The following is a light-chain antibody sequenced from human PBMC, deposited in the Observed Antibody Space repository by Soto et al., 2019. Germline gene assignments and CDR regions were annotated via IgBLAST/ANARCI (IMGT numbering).Light chain of an antibody. CDR2: KAS. V-gene: IGKV1-5*03. CDR3: QHDNSYSEA. J-gene: IGKJ1*01. Sequence: DIQITQSPSTLSGSVGDSITITCRASQTISSWLAWYPQKPGKAPQRLIYKASTLKSGVPSRFSGSGSGTAFTLTISSLQPDDFATYYGQHDNSYSEAVGQGKKVEL. CDR1: QTISSW.